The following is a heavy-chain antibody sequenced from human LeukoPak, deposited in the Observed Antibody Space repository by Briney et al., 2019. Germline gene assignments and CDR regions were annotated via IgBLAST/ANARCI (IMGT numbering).Heavy chain of an antibody. J-gene: IGHJ4*02. CDR3: ASGLVDTAMDAFDY. CDR1: GFTVNSNY. D-gene: IGHD5-18*01. V-gene: IGHV3-53*01. CDR2: IYSGGST. Sequence: GGSLRLSCAASGFTVNSNYMSWVRQAPGKGLEWVSVIYSGGSTYYAASVKGRFTISRDNSKNTLYLQMNSLRAEDTAVYYCASGLVDTAMDAFDYWGQGTLVTVSS.